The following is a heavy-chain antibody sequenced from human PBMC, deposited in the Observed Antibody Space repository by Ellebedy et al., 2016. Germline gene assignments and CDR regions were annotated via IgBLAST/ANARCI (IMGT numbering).Heavy chain of an antibody. Sequence: SETLSLTCTVSGGSIGTYYWNWIRQSPGKGLEWIGYSHYSGTTNYNPSLNSRVTVSLDTSRNQVSLKLRSVTAADTAMYYCVQGAGWFDSWGQGSLVTVSS. V-gene: IGHV4-59*12. D-gene: IGHD3-16*01. J-gene: IGHJ5*01. CDR3: VQGAGWFDS. CDR2: SHYSGTT. CDR1: GGSIGTYY.